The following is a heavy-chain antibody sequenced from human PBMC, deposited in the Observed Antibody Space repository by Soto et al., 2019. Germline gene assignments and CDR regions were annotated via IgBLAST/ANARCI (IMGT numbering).Heavy chain of an antibody. J-gene: IGHJ1*01. CDR1: GGTFSSYA. V-gene: IGHV1-69*13. CDR3: AREKNSGSYLIQH. CDR2: IIPIFGTA. Sequence: SVKVSCKASGGTFSSYAISWVRQAPGQGLEWMGGIIPIFGTANYAQKFQGRVTITADESTSTAYMELSSLRSEDTAVYYCAREKNSGSYLIQHWGQGTLVTVSS. D-gene: IGHD1-26*01.